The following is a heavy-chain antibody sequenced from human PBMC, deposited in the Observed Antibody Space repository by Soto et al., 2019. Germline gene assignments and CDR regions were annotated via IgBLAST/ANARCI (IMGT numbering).Heavy chain of an antibody. CDR1: GFTFSSYA. V-gene: IGHV3-64*01. Sequence: EVQLVESGGGLVQPGGSLRLSCAASGFTFSSYAMHWVRQAPGKGLEYVSVISGNGDSTYYANSVKGRFTISRDNSKNTLYLQMGSLRAKDMAVYYCARRGYGLYFDYWGQGTLVTVSS. J-gene: IGHJ4*02. CDR2: ISGNGDST. D-gene: IGHD3-10*01. CDR3: ARRGYGLYFDY.